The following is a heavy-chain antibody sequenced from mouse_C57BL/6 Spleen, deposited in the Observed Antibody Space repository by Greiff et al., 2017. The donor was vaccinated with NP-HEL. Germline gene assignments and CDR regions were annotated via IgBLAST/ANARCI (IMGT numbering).Heavy chain of an antibody. CDR3: ARGDYDEGDFDY. Sequence: EVKLMESGGGLVKPGGSLKLSCAASGFTFSSYAMSWVRQTPEKRLEWVATISDGGSYTYYPDNVKGRFTISRDNAKNNLYLQMSHLKSEDTAMYYCARGDYDEGDFDYWGQGTTLTVSS. CDR2: ISDGGSYT. J-gene: IGHJ2*01. CDR1: GFTFSSYA. V-gene: IGHV5-4*03. D-gene: IGHD2-4*01.